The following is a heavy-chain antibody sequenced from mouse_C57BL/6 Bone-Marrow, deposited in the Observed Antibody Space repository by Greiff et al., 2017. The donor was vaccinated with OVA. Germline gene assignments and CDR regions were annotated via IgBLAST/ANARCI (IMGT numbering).Heavy chain of an antibody. Sequence: EVQLKESGTVLARPGASVKMSCKTSGYTFTSYWMHWVKQRPGQGLEWIGAIYPGNSDTSYNQKFKGKAKLTAVTSASTAYMELSSLTNEDSAVYYCTGSITTVVATCDYWGQGTTLTVSS. J-gene: IGHJ2*01. CDR2: IYPGNSDT. CDR3: TGSITTVVATCDY. CDR1: GYTFTSYW. D-gene: IGHD1-1*01. V-gene: IGHV1-5*01.